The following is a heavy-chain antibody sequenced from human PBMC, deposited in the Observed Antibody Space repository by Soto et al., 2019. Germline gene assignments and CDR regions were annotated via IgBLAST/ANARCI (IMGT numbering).Heavy chain of an antibody. CDR1: EGTFIDHC. CDR2: TRNKANSYTT. Sequence: GSLRLPCGVSEGTFIDHCVHCVSKNQGKGLEWVGRTRNKANSYTTEYAASVKGRFTISRDDSKNSLYLQMNSLKTEDTAVYYCARDVRYCSGGSCYYYYMDVWGKGTTVTVSS. J-gene: IGHJ6*03. V-gene: IGHV3-72*01. CDR3: ARDVRYCSGGSCYYYYMDV. D-gene: IGHD2-15*01.